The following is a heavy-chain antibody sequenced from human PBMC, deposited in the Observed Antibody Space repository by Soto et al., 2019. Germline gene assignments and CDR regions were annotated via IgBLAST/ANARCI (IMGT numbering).Heavy chain of an antibody. J-gene: IGHJ4*02. CDR2: INPANGNT. V-gene: IGHV1-3*01. CDR3: ARERDTTGWETFDY. D-gene: IGHD6-19*01. Sequence: GASVKVSCKASGYTFSTYAMHWVRQAPGQRLECMGWINPANGNTEYSQKFQGRVTFTGDTSASTVYMELSSLRSEDTAVFYCARERDTTGWETFDYWGQGTLVTVSS. CDR1: GYTFSTYA.